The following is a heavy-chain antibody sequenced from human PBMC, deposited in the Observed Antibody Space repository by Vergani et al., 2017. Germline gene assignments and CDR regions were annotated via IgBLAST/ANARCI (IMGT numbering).Heavy chain of an antibody. CDR1: GFTFSSYG. CDR3: ARLSWALERDYFDP. Sequence: QVQLVESGGGVVQPGRSLRLSCAASGFTFSSYGMHWLRQPPGKGLEWIGSLYYSGITYYSPSLESRVTISVDTSKNHFSLRLSSVTAADTAIYYCARLSWALERDYFDPWGQGSLVTVSS. J-gene: IGHJ5*02. D-gene: IGHD1-1*01. V-gene: IGHV4-38-2*01. CDR2: LYYSGIT.